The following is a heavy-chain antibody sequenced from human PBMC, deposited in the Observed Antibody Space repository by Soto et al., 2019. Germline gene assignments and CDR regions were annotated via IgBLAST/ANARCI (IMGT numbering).Heavy chain of an antibody. CDR1: GGSISSSSYY. CDR3: ARHGTTVDPWYFDY. CDR2: IYYSGST. D-gene: IGHD4-4*01. J-gene: IGHJ4*02. Sequence: QLQLQESGPGLVKPSETLSLTCTVSGGSISSSSYYWGWIRQPPGKGLEWIGSIYYSGSTYYNPSLKSRVTISVDTSKNQFSLKLSSVTAADTAVYYCARHGTTVDPWYFDYWGQGTLVTVSS. V-gene: IGHV4-39*01.